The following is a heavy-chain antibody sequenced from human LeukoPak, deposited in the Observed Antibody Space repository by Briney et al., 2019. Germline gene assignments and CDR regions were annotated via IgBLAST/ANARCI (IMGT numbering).Heavy chain of an antibody. CDR3: ARMGDILTGYSEVGDY. CDR2: INAGNGNT. D-gene: IGHD3-9*01. V-gene: IGHV1-3*01. Sequence: GASVKVSCKASGYTFTSYAMHWVRQAPGQRLEWMGWINAGNGNTKYSQKFQGRVTITRDTSASTAYMELSSLRSEDTAVYYCARMGDILTGYSEVGDYWGQGTLVTVSS. J-gene: IGHJ4*02. CDR1: GYTFTSYA.